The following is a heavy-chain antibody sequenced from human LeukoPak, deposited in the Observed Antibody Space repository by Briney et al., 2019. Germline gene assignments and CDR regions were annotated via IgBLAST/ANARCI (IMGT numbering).Heavy chain of an antibody. D-gene: IGHD1-26*01. CDR3: ARGGGKISGSYYAPYNWFDP. J-gene: IGHJ5*02. CDR1: GYTFTSYD. Sequence: GASVKVSCKASGYTFTSYDINWVRQATGQGLEWMGWMNPNSGNTGYAQKFQGRVTMTRNTSISTAYMELSSLRSEDTAVYYCARGGGKISGSYYAPYNWFDPWGQGTLVTVSS. V-gene: IGHV1-8*01. CDR2: MNPNSGNT.